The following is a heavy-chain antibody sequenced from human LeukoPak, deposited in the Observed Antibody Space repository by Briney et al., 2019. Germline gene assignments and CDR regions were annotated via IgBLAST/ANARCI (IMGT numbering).Heavy chain of an antibody. Sequence: SETLSLTCTVSGGSISSSSYYWGWIRQPPGKGLAWIGSIYYSGSTYYNPSLKSRVTISVDTSKNQFSLKLSSVTAADTAVYYCARHPSQWGYLDYYYYYMDVWGKGTTVTISS. CDR3: ARHPSQWGYLDYYYYYMDV. D-gene: IGHD5-18*01. J-gene: IGHJ6*03. CDR1: GGSISSSSYY. CDR2: IYYSGST. V-gene: IGHV4-39*01.